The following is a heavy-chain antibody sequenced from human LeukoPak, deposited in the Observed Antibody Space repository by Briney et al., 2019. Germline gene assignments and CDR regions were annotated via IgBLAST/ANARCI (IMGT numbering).Heavy chain of an antibody. D-gene: IGHD4-23*01. CDR1: GGSISSGGYY. J-gene: IGHJ3*02. Sequence: PSETLSLTCTVSGGSISSGGYYWSWIRQHPGKGLEWIGYIYYSGSTYYNPSLKSRVTISVDTSKNQFSLKLSSVTAADTAMYYCARYDYGGGYDAFDIWGQGTMVTVSS. CDR2: IYYSGST. V-gene: IGHV4-31*03. CDR3: ARYDYGGGYDAFDI.